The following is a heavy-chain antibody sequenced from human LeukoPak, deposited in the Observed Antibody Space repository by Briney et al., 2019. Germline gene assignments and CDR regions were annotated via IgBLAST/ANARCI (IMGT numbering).Heavy chain of an antibody. V-gene: IGHV1-2*02. CDR1: GYTFTGYY. CDR2: INPNSGGT. J-gene: IGHJ4*02. CDR3: ARDGVPDIVVVPVLS. D-gene: IGHD2-2*01. Sequence: ASVKVSCKASGYTFTGYYMHWVRQAPGQGLEWMGWINPNSGGTNYAQKFQGRVTMTRDTSISTAYMELSRLRSDDTAVYYRARDGVPDIVVVPVLSWGQGTLVTVSS.